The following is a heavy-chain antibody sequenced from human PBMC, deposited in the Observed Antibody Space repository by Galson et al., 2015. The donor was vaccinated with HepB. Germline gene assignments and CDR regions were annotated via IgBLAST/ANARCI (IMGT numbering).Heavy chain of an antibody. CDR2: ISYDGSNK. CDR3: ARGTGYSSSWREFHSVYYFDY. Sequence: SLRLSCAASGFTFSSYAMHWVRQAPGKGLEWVAVISYDGSNKYYADSVKGRFTISRDNSKNTLYLQMNSLRAEDTAVYYCARGTGYSSSWREFHSVYYFDYWGQGTLVTVSS. J-gene: IGHJ4*02. V-gene: IGHV3-30-3*01. D-gene: IGHD6-13*01. CDR1: GFTFSSYA.